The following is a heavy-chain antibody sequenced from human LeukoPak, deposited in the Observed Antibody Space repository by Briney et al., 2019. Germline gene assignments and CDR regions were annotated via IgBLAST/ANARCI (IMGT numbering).Heavy chain of an antibody. CDR2: INHSGST. J-gene: IGHJ5*02. CDR1: GGSINNGIYY. D-gene: IGHD3-22*01. CDR3: ARHEAYYDSSGYSRDWFDP. V-gene: IGHV4-39*01. Sequence: SETLSLTCSVSGGSINNGIYYWAWIRQPPGKGLEWIGEINHSGSTNYNPSLKSRVTISVDTSKNQFSLKLSSVTAADTAVYYCARHEAYYDSSGYSRDWFDPWGQGTLVTVSS.